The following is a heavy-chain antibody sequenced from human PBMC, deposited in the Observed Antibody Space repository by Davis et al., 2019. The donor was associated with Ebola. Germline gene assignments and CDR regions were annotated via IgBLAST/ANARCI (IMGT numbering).Heavy chain of an antibody. CDR3: ARDGYYYDSSGYYRGAFDI. Sequence: SETLSLTCTVSGGSISSSSYYWGWIRQPPGKGLEWIGSIYYSGSTYYNPSLKSRVTISVDTSKNQFSLKLSSVTAADTAVYYCARDGYYYDSSGYYRGAFDIWGQGTMVTVSS. CDR2: IYYSGST. V-gene: IGHV4-39*07. J-gene: IGHJ3*02. CDR1: GGSISSSSYY. D-gene: IGHD3-22*01.